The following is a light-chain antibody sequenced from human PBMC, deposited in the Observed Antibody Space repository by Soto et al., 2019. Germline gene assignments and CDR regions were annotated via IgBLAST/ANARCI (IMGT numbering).Light chain of an antibody. CDR1: SSNIGSNT. V-gene: IGLV1-40*01. J-gene: IGLJ2*01. Sequence: QLVLTQPPSASGTPGQIVAISCSGSSSNIGSNTVTWYQQLPGTAPKLLIYGNSNRPSGVPNRFSGSKSGTSASLAITGLQAEDEADYYCQSYDSSLSGVVFGGGTKVTVL. CDR2: GNS. CDR3: QSYDSSLSGVV.